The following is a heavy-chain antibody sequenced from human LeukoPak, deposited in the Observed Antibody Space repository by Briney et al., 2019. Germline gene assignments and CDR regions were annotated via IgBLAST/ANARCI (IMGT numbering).Heavy chain of an antibody. CDR1: GFTFSSYA. V-gene: IGHV3-23*01. CDR2: ISGSGGST. Sequence: PGGSLRLSCAASGFTFSSYAMSWVRQAPGKGLEWVSAISGSGGSTYYADSVKGRFTISRDNAKNSLYLQMNSLRAEDMALYYCAKLPTNYGDYEDYWGQGTLVTVSS. D-gene: IGHD4-17*01. CDR3: AKLPTNYGDYEDY. J-gene: IGHJ4*02.